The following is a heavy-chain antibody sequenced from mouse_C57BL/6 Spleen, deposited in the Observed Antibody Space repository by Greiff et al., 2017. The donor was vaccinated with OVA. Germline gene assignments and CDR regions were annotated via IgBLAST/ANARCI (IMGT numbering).Heavy chain of an antibody. CDR1: GYSITSGYD. J-gene: IGHJ1*03. CDR3: ARKTDWYFDV. CDR2: ISYSGST. V-gene: IGHV3-1*01. Sequence: EVKVEESGPGMVKPSQSLSLTCTVTGYSITSGYDWHWIRHFPGNKLEWMGYISYSGSTNYNPSLKSRISITHDTSKNHFFLKLNSVTTEDTATYYCARKTDWYFDVWGTGTTVTVSS.